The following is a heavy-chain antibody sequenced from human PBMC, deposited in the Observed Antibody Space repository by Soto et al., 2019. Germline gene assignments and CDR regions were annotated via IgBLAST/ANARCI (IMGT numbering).Heavy chain of an antibody. CDR1: GYTFTSYG. CDR2: INVYNGIP. V-gene: IGHV1-18*01. J-gene: IGHJ4*02. D-gene: IGHD4-17*01. CDR3: ARDTSRGEYDY. Sequence: QVKLVQSGAEGKKPGASVKVSCKASGYTFTSYGISWVRQAPGKGLEGMGWINVYNGIPNYAQKIKGRVTMTTDTSTSTASLDLRSLRSYDTAVYFCARDTSRGEYDYWGQGTLVTVSS.